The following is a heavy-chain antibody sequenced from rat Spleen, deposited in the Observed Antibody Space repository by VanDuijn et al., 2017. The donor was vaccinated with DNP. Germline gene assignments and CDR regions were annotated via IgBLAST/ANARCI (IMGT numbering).Heavy chain of an antibody. CDR3: ARLGYYNGSYPNWFAY. Sequence: EVQLVESGGGPVQPGRSLKLSCAASGFTFSNYGMAWVRQTPTKGLEWVASISTGGDDTYYRDSVKGRFTISRDNGKRTLYLQMDSLNSEDTATYYCARLGYYNGSYPNWFAYWGQGTLVTVSS. D-gene: IGHD1-12*03. J-gene: IGHJ3*01. CDR2: ISTGGDDT. CDR1: GFTFSNYG. V-gene: IGHV5S13*01.